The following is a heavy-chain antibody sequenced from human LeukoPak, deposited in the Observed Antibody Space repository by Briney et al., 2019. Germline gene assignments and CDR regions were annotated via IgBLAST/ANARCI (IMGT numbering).Heavy chain of an antibody. CDR1: GYTFTGYY. Sequence: ASVKVSCKASGYTFTGYYMHWVRQAPGQGLEWMGWVNPDSGGTNYQQKFQGRVTMTRDTSITTVYMELSGLRSDDTAVYYCARENWYSDYWGQGTLVTVSS. V-gene: IGHV1-2*02. D-gene: IGHD1-1*01. J-gene: IGHJ4*02. CDR2: VNPDSGGT. CDR3: ARENWYSDY.